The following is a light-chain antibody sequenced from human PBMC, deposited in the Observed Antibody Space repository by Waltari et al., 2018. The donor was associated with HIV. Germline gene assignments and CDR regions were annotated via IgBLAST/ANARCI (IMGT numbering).Light chain of an antibody. J-gene: IGLJ3*02. V-gene: IGLV2-8*01. CDR1: SSDVGGYNY. Sequence: QSALPQPPSASGSPGQSVTITCTGTSSDVGGYNYVSWYQQHPGKAPKLMIFEVTKRPSGVPNRFSGSKSGNTASLTVSGLQADDEADYYCSSYTGYNDFLFGAGTKLTVL. CDR2: EVT. CDR3: SSYTGYNDFL.